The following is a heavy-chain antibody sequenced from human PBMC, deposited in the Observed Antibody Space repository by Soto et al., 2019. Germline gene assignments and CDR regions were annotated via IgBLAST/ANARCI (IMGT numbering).Heavy chain of an antibody. J-gene: IGHJ4*02. V-gene: IGHV3-30-3*01. Sequence: QVQLVESGGGVVQPGRSLRLSCAASGFTFSSYAMHWVRQAPGKGLEWVAVISYDGSNKYYADSVKGRFTISRDNSKNTLYLQMNSLSAEDTAVYYWARDQPDSSGWYYFDYWGQGTLVTVSS. CDR3: ARDQPDSSGWYYFDY. CDR1: GFTFSSYA. D-gene: IGHD6-19*01. CDR2: ISYDGSNK.